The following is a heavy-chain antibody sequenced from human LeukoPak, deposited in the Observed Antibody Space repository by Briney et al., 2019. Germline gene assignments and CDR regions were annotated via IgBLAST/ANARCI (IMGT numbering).Heavy chain of an antibody. D-gene: IGHD3-10*01. J-gene: IGHJ4*02. V-gene: IGHV4-39*01. CDR1: GASVRSSTYH. Sequence: TSETLSLTCSVSGASVRSSTYHWGWIRQSPGKGPEWIGSIFYTGNTFYTPSLKSRVTLFVDMSKNQFSLKLRSVTAADTAVYSCARHGPSMVRGAIVGYFDSWGQGTLVTVSS. CDR2: IFYTGNT. CDR3: ARHGPSMVRGAIVGYFDS.